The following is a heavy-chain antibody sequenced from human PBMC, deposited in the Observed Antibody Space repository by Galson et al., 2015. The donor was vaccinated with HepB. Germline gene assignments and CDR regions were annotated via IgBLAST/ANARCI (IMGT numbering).Heavy chain of an antibody. CDR1: GGSISSGGYY. Sequence: TLSLTCTVSGGSISSGGYYWSWIRQHPGKGLEWIGYIYYSGSTYYNPSLKSRVTISVDTSKNQFSLKLSSVTAADTAVYYCARGRSVYSSSWYPDWGQGTLVTVSS. CDR3: ARGRSVYSSSWYPD. V-gene: IGHV4-31*03. CDR2: IYYSGST. D-gene: IGHD6-13*01. J-gene: IGHJ4*02.